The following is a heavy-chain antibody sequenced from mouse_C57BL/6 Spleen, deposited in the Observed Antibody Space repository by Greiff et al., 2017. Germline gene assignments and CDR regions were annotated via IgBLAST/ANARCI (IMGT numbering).Heavy chain of an antibody. CDR1: GYTFTSYW. V-gene: IGHV1-52*01. CDR2: IDPSDSET. D-gene: IGHD2-3*01. J-gene: IGHJ4*01. Sequence: QVQLQQPGAELVRPGSSVKLSCKASGYTFTSYWMHWVKQRPIQGLEWIGNIDPSDSETHYNQKFKDKATLTVDKSSSTAYMQLSSLTSEDSAVYYCARCYDGYHYYAMDYWGQGTSVTVSS. CDR3: ARCYDGYHYYAMDY.